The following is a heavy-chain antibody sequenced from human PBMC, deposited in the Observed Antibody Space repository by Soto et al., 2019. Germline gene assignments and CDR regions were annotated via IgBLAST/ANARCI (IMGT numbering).Heavy chain of an antibody. CDR3: AREGLRGSYDGGMDV. V-gene: IGHV3-66*01. J-gene: IGHJ6*02. D-gene: IGHD1-26*01. CDR1: GFTVSGSY. CDR2: MYSAGDT. Sequence: GGSLRLSCVASGFTVSGSYMTWVRQAPGKGLEWVSVMYSAGDTCYADSVKGRFTISRDNAKNSLYLQMNSLRAEDTAVYYCAREGLRGSYDGGMDVWGQGTTVTVSS.